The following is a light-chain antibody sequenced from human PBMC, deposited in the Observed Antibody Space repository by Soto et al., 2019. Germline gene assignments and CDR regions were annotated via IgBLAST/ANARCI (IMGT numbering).Light chain of an antibody. CDR1: QGISSY. CDR3: QQGHSTPYT. J-gene: IGKJ2*01. CDR2: SAS. Sequence: IRMYQSPSLLSASTGDGVTISCRMSQGISSYLAWYQQKPGRAPKLLIHSASALPSGVPSRFSGSGSGTEFTLTMSGLQPEDFASYYCQQGHSTPYTFGQGSKV. V-gene: IGKV1D-8*02.